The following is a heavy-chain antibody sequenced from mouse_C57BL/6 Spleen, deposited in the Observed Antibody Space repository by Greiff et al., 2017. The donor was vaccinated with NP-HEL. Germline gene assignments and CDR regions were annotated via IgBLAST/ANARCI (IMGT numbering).Heavy chain of an antibody. CDR2: IYPGSGST. D-gene: IGHD4-1*01. CDR3: AKRWDLYYYAMDY. J-gene: IGHJ4*01. V-gene: IGHV1-55*01. CDR1: GYTFTSYW. Sequence: VQLQQSGAELVKPGASVKMSCKASGYTFTSYWITWVKQRPGQGLEWIGDIYPGSGSTNYNEKFKSKATLTLDTSSKTAYMQLSSLTSTDSAVYYGAKRWDLYYYAMDYWGQGTSVTVSS.